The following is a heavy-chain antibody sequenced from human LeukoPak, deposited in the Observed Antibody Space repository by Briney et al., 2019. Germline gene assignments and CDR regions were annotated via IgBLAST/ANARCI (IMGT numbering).Heavy chain of an antibody. CDR1: GFSFSTST. V-gene: IGHV3-21*04. CDR3: AKDPFAGPLRYFDWLFDY. CDR2: ISSNSNNL. D-gene: IGHD3-9*01. Sequence: KTGGSLRLSCAASGFSFSTSTMNWVRQAPGKGLEWVSSISSNSNNLYYADSMKGRFTISRDNAKNVLYLQMNSLRAEDTAVYYCAKDPFAGPLRYFDWLFDYWGQGTLVTVSS. J-gene: IGHJ4*02.